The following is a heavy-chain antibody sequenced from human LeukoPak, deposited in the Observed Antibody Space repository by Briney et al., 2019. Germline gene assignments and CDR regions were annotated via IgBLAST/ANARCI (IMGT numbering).Heavy chain of an antibody. V-gene: IGHV4-4*07. D-gene: IGHD6-19*01. CDR2: VYTSGTT. J-gene: IGHJ4*02. CDR1: GGSISGYY. CDR3: ARSTGWSSDLFDY. Sequence: PSETLSLTCTVSGGSISGYYWNWIRQPAGKRLEWIGRVYTSGTTNYSPSLKSRTTMSVDTSKNQFPLRLISMTAADTAVYYCARSTGWSSDLFDYWGQGTLVTVSS.